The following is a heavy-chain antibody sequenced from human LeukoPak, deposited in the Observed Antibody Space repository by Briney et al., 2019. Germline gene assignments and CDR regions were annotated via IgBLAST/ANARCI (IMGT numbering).Heavy chain of an antibody. CDR2: IIPIFGTA. V-gene: IGHV1-69*05. CDR1: VGTFSSYA. CDR3: ARDLGSSSWYLPETVGYFQH. Sequence: SVKVSCKASVGTFSSYAISWVRQAPGQALEWMGGIIPIFGTANYAQKFQGRVTITTDESTSTAYMELSSLRSEDTAVYYCARDLGSSSWYLPETVGYFQHWGQGTLVTVSS. D-gene: IGHD6-13*01. J-gene: IGHJ1*01.